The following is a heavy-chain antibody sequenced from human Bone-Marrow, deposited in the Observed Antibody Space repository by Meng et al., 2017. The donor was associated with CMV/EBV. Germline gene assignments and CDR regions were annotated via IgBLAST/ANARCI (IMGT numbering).Heavy chain of an antibody. J-gene: IGHJ4*02. CDR3: ARAYRAIDY. V-gene: IGHV3-7*01. CDR1: GFTLSSYW. CDR2: IKEDGSEK. Sequence: GESLKISCAASGFTLSSYWMSWVRQAPGKGLEWVANIKEDGSEKYYVDSVKGRFTISRDNAKNSLYVQMNSLRGEDTAVYYCARAYRAIDYWGQGTLVTVSS. D-gene: IGHD1-26*01.